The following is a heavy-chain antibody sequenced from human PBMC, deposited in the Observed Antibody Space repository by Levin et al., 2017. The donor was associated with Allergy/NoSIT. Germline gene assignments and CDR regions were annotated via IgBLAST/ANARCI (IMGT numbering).Heavy chain of an antibody. Sequence: ASVKVSCKASGYSFTNFGLSWVRQAPGQGLEWMGWISPYNGDTHYAQKFQGRVTMTTDTSTSTAYMELRSLRADDTAGHYCARELAGTAADTFDLWGQGTMVAVSS. J-gene: IGHJ3*01. V-gene: IGHV1-18*01. CDR3: ARELAGTAADTFDL. CDR2: ISPYNGDT. CDR1: GYSFTNFG. D-gene: IGHD6-19*01.